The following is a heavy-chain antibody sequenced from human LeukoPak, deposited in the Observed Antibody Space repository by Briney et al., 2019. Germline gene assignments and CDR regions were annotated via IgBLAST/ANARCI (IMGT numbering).Heavy chain of an antibody. V-gene: IGHV4-34*01. CDR2: INHSGST. CDR1: GGSFSGYY. Sequence: SETLSLTCAVYGGSFSGYYWSWIRQPPGKGLEWIGEINHSGSTNYNPSLKSRVTISVDTSKNQFSLKLSSVTAADTAVYYCASLRRYCSGGSCYNWFDPWGQGTLVTVSS. CDR3: ASLRRYCSGGSCYNWFDP. D-gene: IGHD2-15*01. J-gene: IGHJ5*02.